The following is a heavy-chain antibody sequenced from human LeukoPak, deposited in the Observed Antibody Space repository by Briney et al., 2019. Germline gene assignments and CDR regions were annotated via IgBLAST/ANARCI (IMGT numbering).Heavy chain of an antibody. Sequence: PGGSLRLSCAASGFTFSNAWMSWVRQAPGKGLEWVGRIKSKTDGGTTDYAAPVKGRFTISRDDSKNTLYLQMNSLKTEDTAVYYCTTDHDYGDWILSADYWGQGTLVTVSS. CDR2: IKSKTDGGTT. CDR3: TTDHDYGDWILSADY. D-gene: IGHD4-17*01. J-gene: IGHJ4*02. CDR1: GFTFSNAW. V-gene: IGHV3-15*01.